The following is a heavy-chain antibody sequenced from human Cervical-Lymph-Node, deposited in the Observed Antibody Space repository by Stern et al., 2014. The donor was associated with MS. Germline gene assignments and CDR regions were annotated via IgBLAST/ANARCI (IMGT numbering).Heavy chain of an antibody. CDR1: GYTFTSFG. Sequence: QVQLVQSGPEVKKPGASVKVSCKASGYTFTSFGISWVRRAPGQGLEWMGWISGYNGNTNYPQKFQGRVPLTTDTSTSTAHMDLTSLRSDDTAMYYCARGPYCSSTSCYTNGYYFYGMDVWGQGTTVTVSS. V-gene: IGHV1-18*01. J-gene: IGHJ6*02. CDR2: ISGYNGNT. CDR3: ARGPYCSSTSCYTNGYYFYGMDV. D-gene: IGHD2-2*02.